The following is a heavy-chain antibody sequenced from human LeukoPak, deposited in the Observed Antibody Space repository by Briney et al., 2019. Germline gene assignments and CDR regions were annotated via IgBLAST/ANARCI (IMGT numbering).Heavy chain of an antibody. CDR2: IYDSGST. CDR3: ARHTPSGGSFPLHY. CDR1: GGSIAGYY. D-gene: IGHD2-15*01. Sequence: PAETLSLTCSVSGGSIAGYYWSWVRRPPGKGLEWIAYIYDSGSTNYNPSLKSRVTISQDTSKNQFSLKLSSVTAADTAVYYCARHTPSGGSFPLHYWGQGTLVTVSS. J-gene: IGHJ4*02. V-gene: IGHV4-59*08.